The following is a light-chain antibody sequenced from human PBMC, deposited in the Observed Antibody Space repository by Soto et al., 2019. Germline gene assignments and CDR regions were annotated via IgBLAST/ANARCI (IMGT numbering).Light chain of an antibody. V-gene: IGKV3-20*01. Sequence: EIVLTQSPATLSLSPGEGATLSCRASQSVGSYLAWYQQRPGQAPRLLIYDASNRATGIPDRFSGSGSGTDFTLTISRLEPEDFAVYYCQQYGSSLALTFGGGTKVDIK. J-gene: IGKJ4*01. CDR3: QQYGSSLALT. CDR1: QSVGSY. CDR2: DAS.